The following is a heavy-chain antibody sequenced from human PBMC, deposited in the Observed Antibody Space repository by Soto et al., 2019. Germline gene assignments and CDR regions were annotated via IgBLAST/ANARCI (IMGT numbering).Heavy chain of an antibody. CDR1: GGSISNYY. Sequence: QVPLQESGPGLVKPSETLSLSCTVSGGSISNYYWSWFRQTPGKGLEWIGYVHDSWGSNYNPSLTXXVXXPLDTSKSKFSLKPPSVTAPATAVFSCARQGFGAPHGLADVWGHGTTVTVSS. D-gene: IGHD3-10*01. J-gene: IGHJ6*02. V-gene: IGHV4-59*08. CDR3: ARQGFGAPHGLADV. CDR2: VHDSWGS.